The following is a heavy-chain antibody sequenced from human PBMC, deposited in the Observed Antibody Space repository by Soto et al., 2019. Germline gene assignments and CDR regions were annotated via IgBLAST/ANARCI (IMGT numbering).Heavy chain of an antibody. CDR2: IYHSGST. Sequence: QVQLQESGPGLVKPSGPLSLTGAVAGGSIRSSNWWRWFRQPQEKVLEWIGEIYHSGSTNQDPSLKSRVTTTVDMTKNQFTLKLSAVKAADTAVYYSARAPPPNRSGYNWGQGTLVTCSA. V-gene: IGHV4-4*02. D-gene: IGHD5-18*01. CDR3: ARAPPPNRSGYN. CDR1: GGSIRSSNW. J-gene: IGHJ4*02.